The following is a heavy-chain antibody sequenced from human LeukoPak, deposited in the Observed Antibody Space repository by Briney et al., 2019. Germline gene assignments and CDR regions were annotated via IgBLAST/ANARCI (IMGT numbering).Heavy chain of an antibody. V-gene: IGHV4-61*02. J-gene: IGHJ4*02. D-gene: IGHD7-27*01. CDR2: IYTSGST. CDR1: GGSISSGSYY. Sequence: SETLSLTCIVSGGSISSGSYYWSWIRQPAGKGLEWIGRIYTSGSTNYNPSLKSRVTISVDTSKNQFSLKLSSVTAADTAVYFCARGFRGDNFDYWGQGTLVTVSS. CDR3: ARGFRGDNFDY.